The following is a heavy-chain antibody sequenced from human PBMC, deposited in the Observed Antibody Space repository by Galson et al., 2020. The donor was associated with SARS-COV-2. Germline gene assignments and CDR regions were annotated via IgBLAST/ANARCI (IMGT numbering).Heavy chain of an antibody. Sequence: ESLKISFAAPGFTFKNYLMSWVRQAPGKGLGGVGNIHREGSSKNYVDSVKGRFTISRDNAKNSLYLQMSNLRVEDTAVYLCAAERGQWGQGALVTVSS. J-gene: IGHJ4*02. V-gene: IGHV3-7*01. CDR2: IHREGSSK. CDR3: AAERGQ. CDR1: GFTFKNYL.